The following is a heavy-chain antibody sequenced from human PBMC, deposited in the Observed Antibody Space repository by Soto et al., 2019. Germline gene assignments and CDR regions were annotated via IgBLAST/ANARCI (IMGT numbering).Heavy chain of an antibody. J-gene: IGHJ4*02. CDR3: STQDSSWYAN. CDR1: GFTFSHAW. D-gene: IGHD6-13*01. V-gene: IGHV3-15*07. Sequence: EVQMVESGGGLVQPGGSLRLSCAASGFTFSHAWLNWVRRAPGKGLEWVGRIKSEPEGGTTDYATPVKGRFTISRDDSKNTLYLQMNSLETEDTAVYYCSTQDSSWYANWGQGTLVTVSS. CDR2: IKSEPEGGTT.